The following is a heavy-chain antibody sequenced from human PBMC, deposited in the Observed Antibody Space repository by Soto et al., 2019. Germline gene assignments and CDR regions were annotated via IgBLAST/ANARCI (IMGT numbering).Heavy chain of an antibody. Sequence: QVQLQESGPGLVKPLGTLSLTCAVSGGSISSGTWWSWVRQPPGRGLEWIGEIYHSGSPNYNPSLKSRVTMSVDKSKNLFSLRLSSVTAADSALYYCARRVPAAPNWFDPWGQGTLVTVSS. J-gene: IGHJ5*02. D-gene: IGHD2-2*01. V-gene: IGHV4-4*02. CDR2: IYHSGSP. CDR3: ARRVPAAPNWFDP. CDR1: GGSISSGTW.